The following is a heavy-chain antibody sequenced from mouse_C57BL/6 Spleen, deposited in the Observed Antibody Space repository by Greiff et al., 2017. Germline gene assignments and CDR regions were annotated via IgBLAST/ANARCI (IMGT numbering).Heavy chain of an antibody. V-gene: IGHV1-82*01. CDR3: AREDAMDY. J-gene: IGHJ4*01. CDR2: IYPGDGDT. CDR1: GYAFSSSW. Sequence: QVQLKQSGPELVKPGASVKISCKASGYAFSSSWMNWVKQRPGKGLEWIGRIYPGDGDTNYNGKFNGKATLTADKSSSTAYMQLSSLASEDSAVYFCAREDAMDYWGQGTSVTVSS.